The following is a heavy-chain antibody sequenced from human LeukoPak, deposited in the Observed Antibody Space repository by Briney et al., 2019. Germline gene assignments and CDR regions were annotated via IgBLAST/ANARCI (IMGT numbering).Heavy chain of an antibody. D-gene: IGHD6-13*01. Sequence: GGSLRLSCAASEFTFSDYYMSWIRQAPGKGLEWISAISGSGGSKYYADSVKGRFTIPRDTSTNTLYLQLNSLRVDDTAVYFCAKEWRFSSSWYQYYFDYWGQGTLVTVSS. CDR2: ISGSGGSK. J-gene: IGHJ4*02. CDR1: EFTFSDYY. V-gene: IGHV3-23*01. CDR3: AKEWRFSSSWYQYYFDY.